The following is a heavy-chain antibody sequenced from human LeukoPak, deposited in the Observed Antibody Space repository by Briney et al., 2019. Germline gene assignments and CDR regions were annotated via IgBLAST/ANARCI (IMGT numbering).Heavy chain of an antibody. CDR1: GGSISTRSYY. J-gene: IGHJ4*02. Sequence: SETLSLTCTVSGGSISTRSYYWGWIRQPPGKGLEWIGSIYYSGSTYYNPSLKSRVTISVDTSKNQFSLKLSSVTAADTAVYYCARRAYYYDTSGYFDYWGRGTLVTVSS. CDR2: IYYSGST. V-gene: IGHV4-39*01. CDR3: ARRAYYYDTSGYFDY. D-gene: IGHD3-22*01.